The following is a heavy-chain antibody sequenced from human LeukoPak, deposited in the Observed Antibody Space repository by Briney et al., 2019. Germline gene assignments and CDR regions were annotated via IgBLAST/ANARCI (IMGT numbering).Heavy chain of an antibody. Sequence: GGSLRLSCATSGFTFSHYGMSWVRQTPGKGLEWVAVISLDETKIYYADSVRGRFTISRDKSKKMLYLQMDSLITDDTALYYCGKGGSSWNYVDFWGQGTLVTVSS. J-gene: IGHJ4*02. CDR1: GFTFSHYG. V-gene: IGHV3-30*18. CDR2: ISLDETKI. D-gene: IGHD1-20*01. CDR3: GKGGSSWNYVDF.